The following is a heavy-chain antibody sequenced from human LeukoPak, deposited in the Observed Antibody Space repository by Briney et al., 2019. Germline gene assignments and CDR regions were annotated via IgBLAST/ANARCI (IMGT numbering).Heavy chain of an antibody. CDR3: ARDLTD. J-gene: IGHJ4*02. CDR2: IYSGGST. D-gene: IGHD4/OR15-4a*01. CDR1: GFTVSSNY. Sequence: GGSLRLSCAASGFTVSSNYMSWVRQAPGKGLEWVAVIYSGGSTYYEDSVKGRFTISRDNSKNTLYLQMNSLRAEDTSVYYCARDLTDWGQGTLVTVSS. V-gene: IGHV3-66*01.